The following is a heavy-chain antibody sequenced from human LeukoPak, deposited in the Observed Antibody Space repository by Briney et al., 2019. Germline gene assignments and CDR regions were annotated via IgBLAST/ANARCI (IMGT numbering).Heavy chain of an antibody. V-gene: IGHV3-30*02. CDR3: TRVEETATTAAIIRKYSYYYYYMDV. D-gene: IGHD4-11*01. CDR2: IRYDGSNK. Sequence: GGSLRLSCAASGFTFSSYGMHWVRQAPGKGLEWVAFIRYDGSNKYYADSVKGRFTISRDNSKNTLYLQMSSLRAEDTAVYYCTRVEETATTAAIIRKYSYYYYYMDVWGKGNTVTVSS. CDR1: GFTFSSYG. J-gene: IGHJ6*03.